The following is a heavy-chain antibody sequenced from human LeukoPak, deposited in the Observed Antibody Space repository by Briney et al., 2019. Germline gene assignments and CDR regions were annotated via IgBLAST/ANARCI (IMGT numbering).Heavy chain of an antibody. D-gene: IGHD2-15*01. CDR1: GFTFSSYG. J-gene: IGHJ4*02. CDR3: AEEMWSYCSGGSCYSDY. CDR2: IRYDGSNK. V-gene: IGHV3-30*02. Sequence: GGSLRLSCAASGFTFSSYGMHWVRQAPGKGLEWVAFIRYDGSNKYYADSVKGRFTISRDNSKNTLYLQMNSLRAEDTAVYYCAEEMWSYCSGGSCYSDYWGQGTLVTVSS.